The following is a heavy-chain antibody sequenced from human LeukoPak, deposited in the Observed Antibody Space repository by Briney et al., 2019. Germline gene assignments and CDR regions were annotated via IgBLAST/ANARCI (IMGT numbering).Heavy chain of an antibody. J-gene: IGHJ1*01. V-gene: IGHV3-21*01. Sequence: GGSLRLSCAASGFTFSDYDFNWVRQAPGKGLEWVSSIDSSGTYKYYAVTVKGRFTISRDNASDTLYLQMNSLRVEDTAVYYCARDYYGSIDLWGQGTLVTVSS. CDR2: IDSSGTYK. D-gene: IGHD3-10*01. CDR1: GFTFSDYD. CDR3: ARDYYGSIDL.